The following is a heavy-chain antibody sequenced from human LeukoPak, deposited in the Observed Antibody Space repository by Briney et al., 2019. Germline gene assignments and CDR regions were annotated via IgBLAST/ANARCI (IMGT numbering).Heavy chain of an antibody. J-gene: IGHJ6*02. CDR1: GFTFSSNA. V-gene: IGHV3-23*01. CDR2: ISGSGGST. Sequence: GRSLTLSCAASGFTFSSNAMSWDRNAPCKSRELVSPISGSGGSTYYTDSVKCRFTISRDNSKNTLYLHINNLRSDAPAVTSFAKHMVRGIFGYYGMDVWGQGTKVTVSS. CDR3: AKHMVRGIFGYYGMDV. D-gene: IGHD3-10*01.